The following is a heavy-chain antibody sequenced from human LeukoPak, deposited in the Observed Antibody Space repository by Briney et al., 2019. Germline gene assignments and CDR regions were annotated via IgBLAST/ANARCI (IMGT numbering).Heavy chain of an antibody. V-gene: IGHV1-69*13. CDR1: GGTFSSYA. CDR2: IIPIFGTA. Sequence: GASVKVSCKASGGTFSSYAISWVREAPGQGLEWMGGIIPIFGTANYAQKFQGRVTITADESTSTAYMELSSLRSEDTAVYYCVFLYYYDSSPEGFDYWGQGTLVTVSS. J-gene: IGHJ4*02. CDR3: VFLYYYDSSPEGFDY. D-gene: IGHD3-22*01.